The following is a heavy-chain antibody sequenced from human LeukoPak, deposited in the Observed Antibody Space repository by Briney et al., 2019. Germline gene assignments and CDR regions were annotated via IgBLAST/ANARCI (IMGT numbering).Heavy chain of an antibody. CDR1: GFTFSSYA. CDR3: AKVRYSSGWTAVRFDY. CDR2: ISGSGGST. J-gene: IGHJ4*02. V-gene: IGHV3-23*01. D-gene: IGHD6-19*01. Sequence: GGSLRLSCAASGFTFSSYAMSWVRQAPGKGLEWVSAISGSGGSTYYADSVKGRFTISRDNSKNTLYLQMNSLRAEDTAVYYCAKVRYSSGWTAVRFDYWGQGTLVTVSS.